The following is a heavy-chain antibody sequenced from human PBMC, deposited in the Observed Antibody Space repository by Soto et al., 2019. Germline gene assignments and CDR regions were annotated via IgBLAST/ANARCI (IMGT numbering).Heavy chain of an antibody. CDR3: ARGPRSGSYSVDGFDV. Sequence: QVQLQQSGPGLVNPSGTLSLTCVVSGASLSTSNWWSWVRQPPGKGLEWIGEIYHSGSTTYSPSLKSRVSRSVDKSRNQFSLRLTTVTAADTAIYYCARGPRSGSYSVDGFDVWGQGTVVTVSS. D-gene: IGHD1-26*01. CDR2: IYHSGST. CDR1: GASLSTSNW. V-gene: IGHV4-4*02. J-gene: IGHJ3*01.